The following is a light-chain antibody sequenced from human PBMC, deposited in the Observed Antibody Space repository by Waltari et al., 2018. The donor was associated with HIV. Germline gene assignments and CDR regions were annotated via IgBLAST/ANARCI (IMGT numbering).Light chain of an antibody. CDR1: SSDVGGYNY. CDR3: SSYTSSSTLAV. Sequence: QSALTQPASVSGSPGQSITISCTGTSSDVGGYNYFSRYQHHPGKAPKLLIYEVSNRPSGVSNRFSGSKSGNTASLIISGLQAEDEADYYCSSYTSSSTLAVFGGGTKLTVL. J-gene: IGLJ2*01. V-gene: IGLV2-14*01. CDR2: EVS.